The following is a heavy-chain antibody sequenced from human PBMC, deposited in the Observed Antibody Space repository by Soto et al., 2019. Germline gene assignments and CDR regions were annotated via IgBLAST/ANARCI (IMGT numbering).Heavy chain of an antibody. V-gene: IGHV3-23*01. J-gene: IGHJ4*02. D-gene: IGHD2-21*02. CDR3: AKDCRAGGNYGCYSDF. CDR2: SSATGAGT. Sequence: PGGSLRLSCAASGLTFSSYGMTWVRQAPGKGLEWVSFSSATGAGTYYADSVKGRFTISRDNSKNTLYLQMTSLRADDTAVYYCAKDCRAGGNYGCYSDFWGQGALVTVS. CDR1: GLTFSSYG.